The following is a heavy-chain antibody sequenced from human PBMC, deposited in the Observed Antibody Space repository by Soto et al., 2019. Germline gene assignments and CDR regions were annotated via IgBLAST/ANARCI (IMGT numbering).Heavy chain of an antibody. J-gene: IGHJ4*02. V-gene: IGHV3-23*01. CDR1: GFSFSSYA. Sequence: RLSCAASGFSFSSYAMSWVRQAPPQGLEWVSSISTRGGRTYYADSVKGRFSISRDNSANAVYLDMDNLRAEDTGIYYRAKEFYYAASGQYSDFYFASWGQGALVTVSS. CDR2: ISTRGGRT. D-gene: IGHD3-10*01. CDR3: AKEFYYAASGQYSDFYFAS.